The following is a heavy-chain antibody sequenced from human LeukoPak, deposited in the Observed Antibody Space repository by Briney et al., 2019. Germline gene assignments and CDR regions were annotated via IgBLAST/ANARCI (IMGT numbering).Heavy chain of an antibody. V-gene: IGHV4-59*08. CDR2: IYYSGST. D-gene: IGHD3-22*01. CDR1: GGSISSYY. Sequence: SETLSLTCTVSGGSISSYYWSWIRQPPGKGLEWIGYIYYSGSTNYNPSLKSRVTISVDTSKNQFSLKLSSVTAADTAVYYCARAITMIGEGAFDIWGQGTMVTVSS. CDR3: ARAITMIGEGAFDI. J-gene: IGHJ3*02.